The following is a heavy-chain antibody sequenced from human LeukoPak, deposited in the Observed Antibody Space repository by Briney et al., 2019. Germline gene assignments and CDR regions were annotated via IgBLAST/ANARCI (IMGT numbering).Heavy chain of an antibody. CDR2: IIPILGIA. Sequence: ASVKVSCKASGGTFSSYAISWVRQAPGQGLEWMGRIIPILGIANYAQKFQGRVTITADKSTSTAYMELSSLRSDDTAVYYCARDRSSSGYSDWGQGTLVTVSS. D-gene: IGHD3-22*01. CDR1: GGTFSSYA. V-gene: IGHV1-69*04. CDR3: ARDRSSSGYSD. J-gene: IGHJ4*02.